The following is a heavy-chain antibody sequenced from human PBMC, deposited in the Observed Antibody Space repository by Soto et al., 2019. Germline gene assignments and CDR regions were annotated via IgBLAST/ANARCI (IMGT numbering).Heavy chain of an antibody. CDR1: GFTFSSYA. D-gene: IGHD3-3*01. J-gene: IGHJ4*02. CDR3: AKEMYYDFWSGYSGDY. V-gene: IGHV3-23*01. Sequence: GGSLRLSCAASGFTFSSYAMSWVRQAPGKGLEWVSAISGSGGSTYYADSVKGRFTISRDNSKNTLYLQMNSLRAEDTAVYYCAKEMYYDFWSGYSGDYWGQGTLVTVSS. CDR2: ISGSGGST.